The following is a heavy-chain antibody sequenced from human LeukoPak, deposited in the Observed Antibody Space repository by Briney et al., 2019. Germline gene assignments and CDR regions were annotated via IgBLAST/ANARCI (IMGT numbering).Heavy chain of an antibody. CDR2: ISSSSYI. J-gene: IGHJ4*02. Sequence: PGGSLRLSCAGSGFTFNTYNMNWVRQAPGKGLGWVSSISSSSYIYYADSVKGRFTISRDNAKNSLYLQMNSLRAEDTAVYYCARLYDGSAYHADHFDYWGQGTLVIVSS. CDR1: GFTFNTYN. V-gene: IGHV3-21*01. D-gene: IGHD3-22*01. CDR3: ARLYDGSAYHADHFDY.